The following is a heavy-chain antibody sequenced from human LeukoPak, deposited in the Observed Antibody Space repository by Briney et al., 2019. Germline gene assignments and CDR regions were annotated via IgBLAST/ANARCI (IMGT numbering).Heavy chain of an antibody. D-gene: IGHD6-13*01. V-gene: IGHV3-23*01. CDR1: GFTFSSYT. Sequence: GGSLRLSCAASGFTFSSYTMTWVRQAPGKGPEWVSVISGNGGTTYYAESVKGRFTISRDNSKNTLYLQMNSLRVEDTAVYFCAKGRTGYIPDSWGQGTLVTVSS. J-gene: IGHJ4*02. CDR2: ISGNGGTT. CDR3: AKGRTGYIPDS.